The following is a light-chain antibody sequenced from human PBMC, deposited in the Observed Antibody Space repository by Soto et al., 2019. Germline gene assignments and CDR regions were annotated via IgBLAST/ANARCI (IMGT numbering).Light chain of an antibody. CDR3: YSYTSSTTYV. Sequence: QSALTQPASVSGSPGQSITISCTGTSSYVGGYNYVSWYQQHPAKAPKVMIYDVSNRPSGVSNRFSGSKSGNTASLTISGLQAEDEDDYYCYSYTSSTTYVFGTGTKLTGL. J-gene: IGLJ1*01. V-gene: IGLV2-14*03. CDR1: SSYVGGYNY. CDR2: DVS.